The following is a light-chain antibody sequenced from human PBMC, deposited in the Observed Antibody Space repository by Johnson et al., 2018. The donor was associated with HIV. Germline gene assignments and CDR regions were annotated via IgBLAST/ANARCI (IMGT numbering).Light chain of an antibody. CDR3: GTWDSSLNAYV. CDR1: SSNIGNNY. V-gene: IGLV1-51*01. J-gene: IGLJ1*01. CDR2: DNN. Sequence: QSVLTQPPSVSAAPGQKVTISCSGSSSNIGNNYVSWYQQLPGTAPKLLIYDNNKRPSGIPDRFSGSKSGTSATLGITGLQTGDEADDYCGTWDSSLNAYVFGTGTKVTVL.